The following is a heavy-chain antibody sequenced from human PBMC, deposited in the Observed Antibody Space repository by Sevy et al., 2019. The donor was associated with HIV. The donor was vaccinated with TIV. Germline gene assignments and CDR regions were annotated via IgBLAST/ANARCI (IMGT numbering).Heavy chain of an antibody. CDR1: GFTVSSNY. V-gene: IGHV3-53*01. CDR2: IFSSGNT. CDR3: ARRSGLYYFDF. J-gene: IGHJ4*01. D-gene: IGHD3-3*01. Sequence: GGSLRLSCAASGFTVSSNYMSWVRQAPGKGLEWLSVIFSSGNTQYADSVKGRFTISRDSSKNTLYFQMNNLGPEDTAVYYCARRSGLYYFDFWGRGTLVTVSS.